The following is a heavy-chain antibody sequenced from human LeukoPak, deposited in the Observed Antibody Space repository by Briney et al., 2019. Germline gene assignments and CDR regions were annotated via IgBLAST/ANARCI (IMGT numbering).Heavy chain of an antibody. CDR2: INPNSGGT. D-gene: IGHD1-26*01. CDR3: AREVSGGSSNDY. Sequence: GASVKVSCKASGYTFTRYYMHWVRQAPGQGLEWMGWINPNSGGTNYAQKFQGRVTMTRDTSISTAYMELSRLRSDDTAVYYCAREVSGGSSNDYWGQGTLVTVSS. J-gene: IGHJ4*02. CDR1: GYTFTRYY. V-gene: IGHV1-2*02.